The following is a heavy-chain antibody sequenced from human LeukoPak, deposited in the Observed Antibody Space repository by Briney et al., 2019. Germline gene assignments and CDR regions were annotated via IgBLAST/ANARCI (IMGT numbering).Heavy chain of an antibody. CDR1: GYTFTGYY. V-gene: IGHV1-2*06. CDR2: INPNSGGT. J-gene: IGHJ4*02. D-gene: IGHD3-10*01. CDR3: AREVTMVRGVINTPNY. Sequence: ASVKVSCKASGYTFTGYYMHWVRQAPGQGLKWMGRINPNSGGTNYAQKFQGRVTMTRDTSISTAYMELSRLRSDDTAVYYCAREVTMVRGVINTPNYWGQGTLVTVSS.